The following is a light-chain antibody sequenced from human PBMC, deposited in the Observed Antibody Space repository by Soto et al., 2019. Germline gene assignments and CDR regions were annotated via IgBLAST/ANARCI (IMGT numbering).Light chain of an antibody. CDR3: QQYNNWGT. Sequence: EIVMTQSPATLSVSPGERATLSCRASQSVSSNLAWYQQKPGQAPRLLIYGASTRATGIPARFSGSGSGTEFTLTISSLQSEDFAVYYCQQYNNWGTFGQGPEVEI. CDR2: GAS. CDR1: QSVSSN. J-gene: IGKJ1*01. V-gene: IGKV3-15*01.